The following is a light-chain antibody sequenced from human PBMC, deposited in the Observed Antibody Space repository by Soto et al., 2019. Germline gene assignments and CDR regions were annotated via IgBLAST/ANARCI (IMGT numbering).Light chain of an antibody. CDR3: CSYSTTSSLWV. Sequence: QSALIQPASVSGSPGQSITISCTGTNSNIGDYNYVSWYQQHPDKAPRLIISDVRNRPSGISNRFSGSKSGNTASLTISRLQTEDEGDYYCCSYSTTSSLWVFGTGTKVTVL. J-gene: IGLJ1*01. CDR2: DVR. V-gene: IGLV2-14*03. CDR1: NSNIGDYNY.